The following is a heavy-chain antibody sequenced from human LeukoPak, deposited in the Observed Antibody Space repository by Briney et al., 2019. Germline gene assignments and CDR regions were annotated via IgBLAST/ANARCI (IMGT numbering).Heavy chain of an antibody. V-gene: IGHV3-30*18. CDR3: AKIPGGYYYDSSGYEGPIDY. CDR2: ISYDGSNK. Sequence: GGSLRLSCAGSGFTFSNYNMNWVRQAPGKGLEWVAVISYDGSNKYYADSVKGRFTISRDNSKNTLYLQMNSLRAEDTAVYYCAKIPGGYYYDSSGYEGPIDYWGQGTLVTVSS. D-gene: IGHD3-22*01. CDR1: GFTFSNYN. J-gene: IGHJ4*02.